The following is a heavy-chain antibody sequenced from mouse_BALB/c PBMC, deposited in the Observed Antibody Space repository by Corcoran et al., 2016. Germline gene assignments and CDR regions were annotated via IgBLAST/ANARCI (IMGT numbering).Heavy chain of an antibody. J-gene: IGHJ1*01. V-gene: IGHV1-64*01. CDR3: ARARDYDSSGSRRDYYGMDV. D-gene: IGHD1-1*01. Sequence: QVQLVQSGAEVKKPGASVKVSCKASGYTFTSYYMHWVRQAPGQGLEWMGIINPSGGSTSYAQKFQGRVTMTRDTSTSTVYMELSSLRSEDTAVYYCARARDYDSSGSRRDYYGMDVWGQGTTVTVSS. CDR1: GYTFTSYY. CDR2: INPSGGST.